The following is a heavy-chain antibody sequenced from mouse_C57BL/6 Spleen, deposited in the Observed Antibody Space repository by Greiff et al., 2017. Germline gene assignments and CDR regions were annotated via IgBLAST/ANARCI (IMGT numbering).Heavy chain of an antibody. CDR3: TKGYYGSRDYFDY. CDR1: GYTFTSYW. Sequence: VQLKQSGTVLARPGASVKMSCKTSGYTFTSYWMHWVKQRPGQGLEWIGAIYPGNSDTSYNQKFKGKAKLTAVTSASTAYMELSSLTNEDSAVYYCTKGYYGSRDYFDYWGQGTTLTVSS. V-gene: IGHV1-5*01. D-gene: IGHD1-1*01. J-gene: IGHJ2*01. CDR2: IYPGNSDT.